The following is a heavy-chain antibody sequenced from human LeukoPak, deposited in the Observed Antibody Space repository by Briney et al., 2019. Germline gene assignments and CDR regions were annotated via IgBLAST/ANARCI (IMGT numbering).Heavy chain of an antibody. CDR1: GFTFDDYA. V-gene: IGHV3-9*01. J-gene: IGHJ4*02. D-gene: IGHD5-18*01. CDR3: AKDIFSPDLAHSYGYD. CDR2: ISWNSGSM. Sequence: GGSLRLSCAASGFTFDDYAMHWVRQAPGKGLEWVSGISWNSGSMDYGDSVKGRFSISRDNARNILYLQMNSLRPEDTALYYCAKDIFSPDLAHSYGYDWGQGTLVSVSS.